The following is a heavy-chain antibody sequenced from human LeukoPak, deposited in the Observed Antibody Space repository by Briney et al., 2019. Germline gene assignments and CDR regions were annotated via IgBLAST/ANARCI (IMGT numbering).Heavy chain of an antibody. V-gene: IGHV4-34*01. Sequence: SETLSLTCAIYGGSFSGYYWSWIRQPPGKGLEWIGEINHSGSTNYNPSLKSRVTISVDTSKNQFSLKLSSVTAADTAVYYCARRPGKWQWLVRYDYWGQGTLVTVSS. CDR3: ARRPGKWQWLVRYDY. J-gene: IGHJ4*02. CDR1: GGSFSGYY. CDR2: INHSGST. D-gene: IGHD6-19*01.